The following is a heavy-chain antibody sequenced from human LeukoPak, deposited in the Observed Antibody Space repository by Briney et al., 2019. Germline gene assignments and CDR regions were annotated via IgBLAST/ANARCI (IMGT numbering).Heavy chain of an antibody. Sequence: PGASVKVSCKASGYTFSSYGINWVRQAPGQGLEWMGGIIPIFGTANYAQKFQGRVTITADKSTSTAYMELSSLRSEDTAVYYCARGRIAARYYYMDVWGKGTTVTVSS. CDR2: IIPIFGTA. J-gene: IGHJ6*03. D-gene: IGHD6-25*01. CDR1: GYTFSSYG. CDR3: ARGRIAARYYYMDV. V-gene: IGHV1-69*06.